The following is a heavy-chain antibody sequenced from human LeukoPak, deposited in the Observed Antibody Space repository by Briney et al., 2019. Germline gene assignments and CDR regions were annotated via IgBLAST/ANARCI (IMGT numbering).Heavy chain of an antibody. J-gene: IGHJ4*02. D-gene: IGHD6-13*01. Sequence: PGGSLRLSCVASGFSFSSYAMGWVRQAPGKGLEWVSSISAGGSDTYYADSVKGRFTFSRDNSKNTLYLQMNSLRAEDTAIYYCAKNGYSASWYLIFDYWGQGTLVTVSS. V-gene: IGHV3-23*01. CDR2: ISAGGSDT. CDR3: AKNGYSASWYLIFDY. CDR1: GFSFSSYA.